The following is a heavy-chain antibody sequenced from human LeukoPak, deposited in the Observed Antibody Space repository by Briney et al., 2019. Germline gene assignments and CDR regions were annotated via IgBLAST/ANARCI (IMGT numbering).Heavy chain of an antibody. CDR2: IYYSGII. D-gene: IGHD4-17*01. Sequence: SETLSLTCTVSGDSISSYYWSWIRQSPGKGLEWIGYIYYSGIINYNPSLVSRITISMDTSKSQFSLKLSSVTAADTAIYFCARTTRDYGDSYFDSWGQGTLVTVSS. CDR3: ARTTRDYGDSYFDS. J-gene: IGHJ4*02. CDR1: GDSISSYY. V-gene: IGHV4-59*01.